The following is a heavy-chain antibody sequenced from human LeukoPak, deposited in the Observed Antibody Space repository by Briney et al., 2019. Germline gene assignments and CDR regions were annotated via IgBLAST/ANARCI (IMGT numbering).Heavy chain of an antibody. V-gene: IGHV1-2*02. CDR1: GYIFTGYY. D-gene: IGHD6-19*01. Sequence: ASVKLSCNASGYIFTGYYLDWVRQAPGQGLEWMGWINPNTGGTNYAQKFQDRVTMTRDTSISTAYMELNSLRSDDTAVYYCASSSGSGIDSWGQGTLVTVSS. CDR2: INPNTGGT. CDR3: ASSSGSGIDS. J-gene: IGHJ4*02.